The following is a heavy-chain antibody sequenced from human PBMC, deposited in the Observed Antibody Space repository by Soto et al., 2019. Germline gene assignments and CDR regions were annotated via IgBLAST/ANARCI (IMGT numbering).Heavy chain of an antibody. D-gene: IGHD6-6*01. CDR3: AKVIRADSTSSNFYYYSGMDV. V-gene: IGHV3-23*01. J-gene: IGHJ6*02. CDR2: ISGGGSNT. CDR1: GFPFSSYV. Sequence: EVQLLESGGGLVQRGGSLRLSCAASGFPFSSYVMSWVRQAPGKGLEWVSGISGGGSNTFYADSVKGRFTISRDNSKDTLFLQMNSLRGEDTAIYYCAKVIRADSTSSNFYYYSGMDVWGQGTTVTVSS.